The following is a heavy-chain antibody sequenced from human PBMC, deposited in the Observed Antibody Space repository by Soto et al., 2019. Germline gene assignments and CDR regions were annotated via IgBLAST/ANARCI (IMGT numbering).Heavy chain of an antibody. V-gene: IGHV3-7*03. Sequence: EVQLEESGGGLVQPGGSLRLSCTASKFFISSSWMSWVRQAPGKGLEWVANIKEDGGLRRYVDSVKGRCTISRDNGKNSVYLQMNSLRADDTAVYYCTSARSSVEPGGFVENWGQGTLVTVSS. CDR3: TSARSSVEPGGFVEN. CDR1: KFFISSSW. CDR2: IKEDGGLR. D-gene: IGHD2-15*01. J-gene: IGHJ4*02.